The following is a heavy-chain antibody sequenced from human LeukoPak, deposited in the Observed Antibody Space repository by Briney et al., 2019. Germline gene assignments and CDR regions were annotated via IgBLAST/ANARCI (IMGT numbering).Heavy chain of an antibody. Sequence: ANIKQDGSGKYYVDSVKGRFTISRDNAKNSLYLQMNSLRAEDTAVYYCAREEEWLVSYFDYWGQGTLVTVSS. CDR2: IKQDGSGK. CDR3: AREEEWLVSYFDY. V-gene: IGHV3-7*01. D-gene: IGHD6-19*01. J-gene: IGHJ4*02.